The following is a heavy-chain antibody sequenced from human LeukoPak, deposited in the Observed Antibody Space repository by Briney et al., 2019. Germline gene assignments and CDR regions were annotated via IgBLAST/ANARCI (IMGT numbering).Heavy chain of an antibody. V-gene: IGHV3-30-3*01. J-gene: IGHJ3*02. Sequence: GGSLRLSCAASGFTFSSYAMHGVRQAPGKGLEWVAVISHEGSNKYYADSVEGRFTISRDNYKNSMYLQMNSLRAEDTAVYYCARDEHRPRITIFGVVIPGAFDIWGQGTMVTVSS. CDR1: GFTFSSYA. CDR3: ARDEHRPRITIFGVVIPGAFDI. CDR2: ISHEGSNK. D-gene: IGHD3-3*01.